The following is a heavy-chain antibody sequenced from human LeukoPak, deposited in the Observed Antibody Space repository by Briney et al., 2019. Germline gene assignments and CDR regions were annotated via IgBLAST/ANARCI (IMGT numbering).Heavy chain of an antibody. CDR1: GDSISSYY. Sequence: SETLSLTCTASGDSISSYYWTWIRQPPGKGLEWIGYIYYSGSANYNPSLKSRLTISVDTSKNQFSLKLSSVTAADTAGYYCARDKDYGSGGPNWFDPWGQGTLVTVSS. D-gene: IGHD3-10*01. V-gene: IGHV4-59*01. CDR2: IYYSGSA. CDR3: ARDKDYGSGGPNWFDP. J-gene: IGHJ5*02.